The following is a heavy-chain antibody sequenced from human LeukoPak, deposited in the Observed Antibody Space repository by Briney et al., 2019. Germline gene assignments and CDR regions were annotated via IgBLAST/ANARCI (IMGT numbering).Heavy chain of an antibody. D-gene: IGHD2-2*01. Sequence: GGSLRLSCAASGFTFSSYAMSWVRQAPGKGLEWVSAISGSGGRTYYADSVKGRFTISRDNSKNTLYLQMNSLRAEDTAVYYCAKSSTSRSYYFDYWGQGTLVTVSS. CDR1: GFTFSSYA. CDR3: AKSSTSRSYYFDY. CDR2: ISGSGGRT. J-gene: IGHJ4*02. V-gene: IGHV3-23*01.